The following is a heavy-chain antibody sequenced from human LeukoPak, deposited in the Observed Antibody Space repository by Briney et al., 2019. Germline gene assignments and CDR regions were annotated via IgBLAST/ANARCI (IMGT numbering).Heavy chain of an antibody. CDR3: ARPLDSGSYPFDY. D-gene: IGHD1-26*01. J-gene: IGHJ4*02. CDR1: GGSISTYY. Sequence: SETLSLTCTVSGGSISTYYWSWIRQPPGKGLEWIGEINHSGSTNYNPSLKSRVTISVDTSKNQFSLKLSSVTAADTAVYYCARPLDSGSYPFDYWGQGTLVTVSS. CDR2: INHSGST. V-gene: IGHV4-34*01.